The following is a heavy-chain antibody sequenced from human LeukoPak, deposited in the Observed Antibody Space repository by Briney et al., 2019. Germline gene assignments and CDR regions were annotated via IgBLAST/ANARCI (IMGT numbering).Heavy chain of an antibody. CDR3: ARRGYSYGYFDY. J-gene: IGHJ4*02. D-gene: IGHD5-18*01. CDR2: AYHSGIT. CDR1: GGSTTSNNW. Sequence: PSETLSLTCDVSGGSTTSNNWWSWVRQPPGKGLEWIGEAYHSGITNYNPSLKSRVTISVDKSKNQFSLELTSVTAADTALYYCARRGYSYGYFDYWGQGTLVTVSS. V-gene: IGHV4-4*02.